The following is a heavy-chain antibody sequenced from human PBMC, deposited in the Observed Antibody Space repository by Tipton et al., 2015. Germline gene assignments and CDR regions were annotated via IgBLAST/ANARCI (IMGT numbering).Heavy chain of an antibody. CDR2: IYYSGTT. CDR3: ARYGYSTGWPLDY. J-gene: IGHJ4*02. D-gene: IGHD6-19*01. Sequence: TLSLTCTVSGGSISSGVYYWTWIRQHPGKGLEWIGNIYYSGTTSYNPSLKSRATISLDTSKNQFSLKLSSVTAADTAVYYCARYGYSTGWPLDYWGQGTLVTVSS. V-gene: IGHV4-31*03. CDR1: GGSISSGVYY.